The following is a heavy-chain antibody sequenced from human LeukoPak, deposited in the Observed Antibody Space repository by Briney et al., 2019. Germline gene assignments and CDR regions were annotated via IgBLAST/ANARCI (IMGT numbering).Heavy chain of an antibody. CDR1: GVSISSGSNY. Sequence: SETLSLTCSVSGVSISSGSNYWGWIRQPPGKTLEWIGSIYSRGNTYYNPSLKSRVIILIDTAKNHFSLKLSSVTAADTAVYYCARERGYYYMDVWGKGTTVTISS. J-gene: IGHJ6*03. D-gene: IGHD1-26*01. V-gene: IGHV4-39*07. CDR2: IYSRGNT. CDR3: ARERGYYYMDV.